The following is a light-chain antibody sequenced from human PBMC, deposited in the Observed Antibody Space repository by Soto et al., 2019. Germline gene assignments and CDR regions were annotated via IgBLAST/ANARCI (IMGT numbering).Light chain of an antibody. CDR1: SGHSSYA. J-gene: IGLJ2*01. Sequence: QLVLTQSPSASASLGASVKLTCTRSSGHSSYAIAWHQQHPERGPRYLMRVKSDGSHIKGDAIPARFSGSSSGAERYLTISSLQSEDEADYYCQTWGTGIHVVFGGGTKVTVL. V-gene: IGLV4-69*01. CDR2: VKSDGSH. CDR3: QTWGTGIHVV.